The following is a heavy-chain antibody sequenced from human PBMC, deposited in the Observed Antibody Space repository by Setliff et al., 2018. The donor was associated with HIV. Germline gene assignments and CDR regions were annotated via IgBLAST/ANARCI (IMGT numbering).Heavy chain of an antibody. CDR1: GDSISSGGYY. Sequence: SETLSLTCTVSGDSISSGGYYWSWIRQSPGKGLEWIGEINHSGSTNYNPSLKSRVTISVDTSKNQFSLKLSSVTAADTAVYYCARAPPMLLGIATYYYYYMDVWGKGTTVTVSS. CDR2: INHSGST. J-gene: IGHJ6*03. CDR3: ARAPPMLLGIATYYYYYMDV. V-gene: IGHV4-31*03. D-gene: IGHD7-27*01.